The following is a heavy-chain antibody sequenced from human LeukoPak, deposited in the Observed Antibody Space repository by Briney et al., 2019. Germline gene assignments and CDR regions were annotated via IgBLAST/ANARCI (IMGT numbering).Heavy chain of an antibody. CDR1: GFTFSSYS. Sequence: GGSLRLSCAASGFTFSSYSMNWVRQAPGKGLAWVSSIGSSGSHIYYADSVTGRCTISRDNAKNSLYLQVKSLRAEDTAVYYCASNYIGAFDIWGQGTMVTVSS. D-gene: IGHD2-15*01. J-gene: IGHJ3*02. CDR2: IGSSGSHI. V-gene: IGHV3-21*01. CDR3: ASNYIGAFDI.